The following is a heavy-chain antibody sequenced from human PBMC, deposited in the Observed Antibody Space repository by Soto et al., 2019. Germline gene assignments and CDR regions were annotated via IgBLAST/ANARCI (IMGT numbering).Heavy chain of an antibody. D-gene: IGHD3-22*01. Sequence: EVQLVESGGGLVKPGGSLRLSCSASGFSFSTYTMIWVRQAPGKGLEWLSSISSTSAYIYYTDSVRGRFTISRDNAKNSLYLQRNSLRAEDTALYYCARNQGDYHEQGSSDYWGQGTLVTVSS. J-gene: IGHJ4*02. CDR3: ARNQGDYHEQGSSDY. CDR2: ISSTSAYI. CDR1: GFSFSTYT. V-gene: IGHV3-21*01.